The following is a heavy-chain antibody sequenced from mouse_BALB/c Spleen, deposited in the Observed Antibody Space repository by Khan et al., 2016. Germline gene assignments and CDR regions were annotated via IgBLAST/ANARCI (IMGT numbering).Heavy chain of an antibody. CDR2: LYPGDGDT. CDR1: GYAFSGYL. V-gene: IGHV1-80*01. D-gene: IGHD2-14*01. Sequence: QVQLQQPGAELVRPGSSVKISCKASGYAFSGYLMNWVHQRPGQGLEWILQLYPGDGDTTYNGKFQGKATLTADKSSSTAYMQLSSLTSEDSAVYFCARGTPFASWGQGTLVTVSA. J-gene: IGHJ3*01. CDR3: ARGTPFAS.